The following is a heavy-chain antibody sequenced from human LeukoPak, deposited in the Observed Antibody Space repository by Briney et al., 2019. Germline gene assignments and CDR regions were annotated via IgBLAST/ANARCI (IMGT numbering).Heavy chain of an antibody. CDR1: GFTFSSYA. J-gene: IGHJ6*03. CDR2: ISGNSIST. V-gene: IGHV3-23*01. Sequence: GGSLRLSCAASGFTFSSYAMSWVRQAPGKGLEWVSVISGNSISTYYADSVKGRFTISRDNSKNTLYLQMNSLRAEDTAVYYCARDPPSKTYYYYNYMDVWGKGTTVTVSS. CDR3: ARDPPSKTYYYYNYMDV.